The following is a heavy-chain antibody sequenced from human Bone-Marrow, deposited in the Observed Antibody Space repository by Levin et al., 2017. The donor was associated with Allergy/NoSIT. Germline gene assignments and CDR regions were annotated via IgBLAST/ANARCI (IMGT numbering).Heavy chain of an antibody. CDR3: ARHDRITVAGNDAFDI. CDR2: IYYSGST. D-gene: IGHD6-19*01. CDR1: GDSVSTTTYY. J-gene: IGHJ3*02. V-gene: IGHV4-39*01. Sequence: RSQTLSLTCTVSGDSVSTTTYYWAWVRQPPGKGLEWIGSIYYSGSTYYNPSLKSRVTISADTSKNQFSLKVRSVTAADTAVYYCARHDRITVAGNDAFDIWGRGTMVTVSS.